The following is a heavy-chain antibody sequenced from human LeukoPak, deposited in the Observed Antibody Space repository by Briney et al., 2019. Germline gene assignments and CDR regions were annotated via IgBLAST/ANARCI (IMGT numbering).Heavy chain of an antibody. Sequence: SETLSLTCTVSDASISGYYWSWIRQPPGKGLEWIGSIHFSGSTNYNPSLRSRVTISVDTSKNQFSLKLSSVTAADTAVYYCSRLIGGKTTPTWAQGTLVTVSS. CDR2: IHFSGST. CDR1: DASISGYY. CDR3: SRLIGGKTTPT. J-gene: IGHJ5*02. D-gene: IGHD3-16*01. V-gene: IGHV4-59*08.